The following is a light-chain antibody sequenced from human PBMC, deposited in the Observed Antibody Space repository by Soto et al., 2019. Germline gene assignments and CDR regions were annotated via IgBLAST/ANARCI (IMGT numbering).Light chain of an antibody. CDR3: QSYDRSLSGSF. J-gene: IGLJ1*01. CDR2: EVS. Sequence: QSALTQPASVSGSPGQSITISCTGTSSDVGGYNYVSWYQQHPGKAPKLMIYEVSNRPSGVSNRFSGSRSATSASLTINWVQAEDEGDYYCQSYDRSLSGSFFGTGTKLTVL. V-gene: IGLV2-14*01. CDR1: SSDVGGYNY.